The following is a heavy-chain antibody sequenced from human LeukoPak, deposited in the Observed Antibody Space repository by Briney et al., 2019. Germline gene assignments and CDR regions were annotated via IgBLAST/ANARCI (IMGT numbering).Heavy chain of an antibody. Sequence: GASVKVSCKASGYTFTSYGISWVRQAPGQGLEWMGWISTYNGNTNYAQKLQGRVTMTTDTFTSTAYMELRSLRSDDTAVYYCARGHYYDSSGYYPYDAFDIWGQGTMVTVSS. CDR2: ISTYNGNT. V-gene: IGHV1-18*01. CDR3: ARGHYYDSSGYYPYDAFDI. J-gene: IGHJ3*02. D-gene: IGHD3-22*01. CDR1: GYTFTSYG.